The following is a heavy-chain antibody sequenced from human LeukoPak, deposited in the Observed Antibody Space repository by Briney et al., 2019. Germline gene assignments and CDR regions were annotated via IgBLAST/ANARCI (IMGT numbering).Heavy chain of an antibody. Sequence: GASVKVSCKASGGTFSSYAISWVRQAPGQGLEWMGGIIPIFGTANYAQKFQGRVTITADESTSTAYMELSSLRSEDTAVYYCARGPNYSGYEIVGYYYYSVMDVWGQATTVTVSS. J-gene: IGHJ6*02. CDR1: GGTFSSYA. V-gene: IGHV1-69*13. CDR2: IIPIFGTA. D-gene: IGHD5-12*01. CDR3: ARGPNYSGYEIVGYYYYSVMDV.